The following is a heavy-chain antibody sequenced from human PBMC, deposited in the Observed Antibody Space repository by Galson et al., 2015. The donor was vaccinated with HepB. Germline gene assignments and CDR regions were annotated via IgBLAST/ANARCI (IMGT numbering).Heavy chain of an antibody. Sequence: SLRLSCAASGFTLPNYRMSWVRQAPGKGLEWVANIKQDESERYYANSVKGRFTISRDNAMNSLYLLMNSLRGEDTAVYYCARVNWELGTWHMDVWGRGTTVTVSS. D-gene: IGHD1-26*01. V-gene: IGHV3-7*01. J-gene: IGHJ6*03. CDR2: IKQDESER. CDR3: ARVNWELGTWHMDV. CDR1: GFTLPNYR.